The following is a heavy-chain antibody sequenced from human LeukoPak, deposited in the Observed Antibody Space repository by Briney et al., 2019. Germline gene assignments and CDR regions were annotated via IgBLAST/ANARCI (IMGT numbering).Heavy chain of an antibody. CDR2: IKQDGSEK. V-gene: IGHV3-7*01. Sequence: PGGSLRLSCAASGFTLSSYWMSWVRQAPGKGLEWVANIKQDGSEKYYVDSVKGRFTISRDNAKNSLYLQMNSLRAEDTAVYYCARDRGWESEVVPAAIAYYYYYYMDVWGKGTTVTVSS. D-gene: IGHD2-2*02. J-gene: IGHJ6*03. CDR3: ARDRGWESEVVPAAIAYYYYYYMDV. CDR1: GFTLSSYW.